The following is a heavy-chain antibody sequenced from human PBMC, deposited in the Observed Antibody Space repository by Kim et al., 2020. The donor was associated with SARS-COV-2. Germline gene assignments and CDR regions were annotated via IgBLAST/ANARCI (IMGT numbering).Heavy chain of an antibody. Sequence: GGSLRLSCAASGFTVSSNYMSWVRQAPGKGLEWVSVIYSGGSTYYADSVKGRFTISRDNSKNTLYLQMNSLRAEDTAVYYCARDGGGSYGVDFYFDYWGQGTLVTVSS. CDR2: IYSGGST. CDR1: GFTVSSNY. J-gene: IGHJ4*02. V-gene: IGHV3-53*01. CDR3: ARDGGGSYGVDFYFDY. D-gene: IGHD1-26*01.